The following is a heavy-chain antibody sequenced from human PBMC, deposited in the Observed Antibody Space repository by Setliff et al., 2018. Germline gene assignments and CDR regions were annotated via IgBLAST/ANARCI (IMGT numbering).Heavy chain of an antibody. CDR2: IYYSGSA. D-gene: IGHD3-16*01. V-gene: IGHV4-31*03. CDR1: GGSISSGGYY. J-gene: IGHJ4*02. CDR3: ARLRGAFDY. Sequence: PSETLSLTCTVSGGSISSGGYYWSWIRQHPGKGLEWIGYIYYSGSAYYNPSLKSRVTISADTSKNQFSLRLNSATAADTAVYYCARLRGAFDYWGQGTLVTVSS.